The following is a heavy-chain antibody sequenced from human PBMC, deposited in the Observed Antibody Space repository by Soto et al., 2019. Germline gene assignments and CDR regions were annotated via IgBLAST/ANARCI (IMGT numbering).Heavy chain of an antibody. Sequence: QVQLQESGPGLVKPSETLSLNCTVSGGSITSDYWTLIRQPPGKGLEWIGHIYYTGSIAYNPSLTSRIKISLCPSKTHLSHQLSSVPAADSAVYFCAKGGGTYCGGGSCYRSRVFHIWGLGTMVTVSS. D-gene: IGHD2-15*01. V-gene: IGHV4-59*01. J-gene: IGHJ3*02. CDR1: GGSITSDY. CDR2: IYYTGSI. CDR3: AKGGGTYCGGGSCYRSRVFHI.